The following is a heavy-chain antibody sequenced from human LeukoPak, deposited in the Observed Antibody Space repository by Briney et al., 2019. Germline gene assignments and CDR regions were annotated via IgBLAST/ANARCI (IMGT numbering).Heavy chain of an antibody. CDR3: ARRDSSGYSFDY. D-gene: IGHD3-22*01. CDR1: GFTVSSNY. CDR2: IYSGGNT. Sequence: GGSLRLSCAASGFTVSSNYMSWVRQAPGKGLEWVSVIYSGGNTYYADSVKGRFTISRDNSENTLYLQMNSLRAEDTAVYYCARRDSSGYSFDYWGQGTLVTVSS. J-gene: IGHJ4*02. V-gene: IGHV3-53*01.